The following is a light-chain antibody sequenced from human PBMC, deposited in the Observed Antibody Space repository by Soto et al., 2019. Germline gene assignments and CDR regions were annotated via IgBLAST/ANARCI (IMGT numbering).Light chain of an antibody. CDR3: QQRSLLFT. Sequence: DIVLTQSRATLSLSPGERGTLSCRASQSVGSSLAWYKQKPGQPPRLLIYDSYNRATGIPARFSGSGSGTDFTLTISSLEPEEFAVDDCQQRSLLFTFSGGTKVDIK. V-gene: IGKV3-11*01. J-gene: IGKJ4*01. CDR2: DSY. CDR1: QSVGSS.